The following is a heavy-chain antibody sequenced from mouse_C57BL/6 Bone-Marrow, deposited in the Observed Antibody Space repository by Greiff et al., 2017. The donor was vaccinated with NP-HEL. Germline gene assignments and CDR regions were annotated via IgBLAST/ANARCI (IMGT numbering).Heavy chain of an antibody. V-gene: IGHV1-69*01. D-gene: IGHD2-3*01. Sequence: QVQLQQPGAELVMPGASVKLSCKASGYTFTSYWMHWVKQRPGQGLEWIGEIDPSDSYTNYNQKFKGKSTLTVDKSSSTAYMQLSSLTSEDSAVSYCARSPLYGGYCVPWFAYWGQGTLVTVSA. CDR1: GYTFTSYW. J-gene: IGHJ3*01. CDR2: IDPSDSYT. CDR3: ARSPLYGGYCVPWFAY.